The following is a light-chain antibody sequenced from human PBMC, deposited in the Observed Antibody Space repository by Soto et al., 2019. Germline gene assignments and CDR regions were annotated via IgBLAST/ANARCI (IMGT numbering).Light chain of an antibody. CDR2: GAS. Sequence: EIVMTQSPATLSVSPGERATLSCRASQSFSSNLAWYQQKPGQAPRLLIYGASTRATGIPARFSGSGSGTEFTLTISSLQSEDFEVYYCQQYNNWPRAFGGGTKVDIX. CDR1: QSFSSN. J-gene: IGKJ4*01. V-gene: IGKV3-15*01. CDR3: QQYNNWPRA.